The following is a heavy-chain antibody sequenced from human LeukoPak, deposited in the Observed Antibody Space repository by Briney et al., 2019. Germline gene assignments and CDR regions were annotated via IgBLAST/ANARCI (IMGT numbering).Heavy chain of an antibody. CDR3: AREPSGNFGQLVSSAEYFQH. CDR2: ISFDGDNE. Sequence: GGSLRLSCATSGFTFSNYAIHWDRQAPGKGLEWVADISFDGDNEYYADSVRGRFMIARDNSKNTVYLQMNSLTIEDTAVYYCAREPSGNFGQLVSSAEYFQHWGQGTRVTVSS. V-gene: IGHV3-30-3*01. J-gene: IGHJ1*01. CDR1: GFTFSNYA. D-gene: IGHD5/OR15-5a*01.